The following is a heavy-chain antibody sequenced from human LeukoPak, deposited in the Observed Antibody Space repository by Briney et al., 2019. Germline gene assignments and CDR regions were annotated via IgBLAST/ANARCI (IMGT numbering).Heavy chain of an antibody. CDR2: ISDSGGST. CDR3: AKDTSIGRYCTNGVCSPFDY. CDR1: GFTFSSYA. Sequence: GSLRLSCAASGFTFSSYAMSWVRQAPGKGLEWVSAISDSGGSTYDADSVKGRFTISRDNSKNTLYLQMNSLRAEDTAVYYCAKDTSIGRYCTNGVCSPFDYWGQGTLVTVSS. J-gene: IGHJ4*02. D-gene: IGHD2-8*01. V-gene: IGHV3-23*01.